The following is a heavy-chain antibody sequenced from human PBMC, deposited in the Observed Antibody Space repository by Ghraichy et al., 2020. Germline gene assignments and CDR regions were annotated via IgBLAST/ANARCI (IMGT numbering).Heavy chain of an antibody. CDR3: ARGRDDYNYAFDS. CDR1: GYSFSSNW. CDR2: IYPGDSDT. Sequence: GESLNISCKASGYSFSSNWIGWVRQMPGKGLEWMGIIYPGDSDTRYSPSFQGQVTISADKSFSTAYLQWSSLKASDTAMYYCARGRDDYNYAFDSLGQGTLVTVSS. V-gene: IGHV5-51*01. D-gene: IGHD5-24*01. J-gene: IGHJ4*02.